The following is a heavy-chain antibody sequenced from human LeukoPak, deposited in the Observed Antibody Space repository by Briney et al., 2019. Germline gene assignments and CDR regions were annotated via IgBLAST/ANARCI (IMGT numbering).Heavy chain of an antibody. CDR3: ATYSSLNRREFQY. V-gene: IGHV3-21*01. J-gene: IGHJ1*01. D-gene: IGHD3-22*01. CDR1: GFTFSGYS. CDR2: ISSGSSHI. Sequence: TGGSLRLSCAASGFTFSGYSMNWVRQAPGKGLEWVSSISSGSSHIYYADSVKGRFTISRDNAKNSLYLQMNSLRAEDTAVYYCATYSSLNRREFQYWGQGTLLTVSS.